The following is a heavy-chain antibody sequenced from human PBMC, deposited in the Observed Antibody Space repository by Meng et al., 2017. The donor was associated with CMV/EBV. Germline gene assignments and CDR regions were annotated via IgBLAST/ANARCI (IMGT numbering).Heavy chain of an antibody. Sequence: LRLSCAISGDSASSNSAAWNWIRQSPSRGLEWLGRTYYRSKWYNDYAVSVKSRITINPDTSKNQFSLQLNSVTPEDTAVYYCARAGGYSSSWYFDYWGQGTLVTVSS. CDR3: ARAGGYSSSWYFDY. J-gene: IGHJ4*02. D-gene: IGHD6-13*01. CDR2: TYYRSKWYN. V-gene: IGHV6-1*01. CDR1: GDSASSNSAA.